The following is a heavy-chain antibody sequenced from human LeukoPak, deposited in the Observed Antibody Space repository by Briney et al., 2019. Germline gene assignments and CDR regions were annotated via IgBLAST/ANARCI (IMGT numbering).Heavy chain of an antibody. Sequence: PSETLSLTCAASGYSISSGYYWGWIRQPPGKGLEWIGSIYHSGSTYYNPSLKSRVTISVDTSKNQFSLKLSSVTAADTAVYYCARSQWLVPDFDYWGQGTLVTVSS. D-gene: IGHD6-19*01. V-gene: IGHV4-38-2*01. CDR2: IYHSGST. J-gene: IGHJ4*02. CDR3: ARSQWLVPDFDY. CDR1: GYSISSGYY.